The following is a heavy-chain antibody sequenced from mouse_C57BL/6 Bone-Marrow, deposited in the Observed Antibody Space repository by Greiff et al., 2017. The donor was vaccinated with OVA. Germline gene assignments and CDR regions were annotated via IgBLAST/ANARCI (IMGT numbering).Heavy chain of an antibody. CDR3: ARYYSNDYYAMDY. J-gene: IGHJ4*01. D-gene: IGHD2-12*01. Sequence: VQLQQSDAELVKPGASVKISCKVSGYTFTDHTIHWMKQRPEQGLEWIGYIYPRDGSTKYNETFKSKATLTADKSSSTAYMQLNSLTSKDAAVYVCARYYSNDYYAMDYWGQGTSVTVSS. CDR2: IYPRDGST. V-gene: IGHV1-78*01. CDR1: GYTFTDHT.